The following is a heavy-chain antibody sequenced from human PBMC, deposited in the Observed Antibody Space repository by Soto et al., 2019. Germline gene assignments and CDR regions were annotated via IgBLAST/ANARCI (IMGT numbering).Heavy chain of an antibody. V-gene: IGHV3-23*01. CDR3: AKVSSSWYAGFFDL. D-gene: IGHD6-13*01. CDR2: LSDSGGSI. J-gene: IGHJ4*02. Sequence: GSLRLSCTASGFTFSRHAMTWVRQAPGKGLEWVSGLSDSGGSIYYADSVKGRFTISRDNSMNTLYLQMNTLRAEDTAIYYCAKVSSSWYAGFFDLWGQGTRV. CDR1: GFTFSRHA.